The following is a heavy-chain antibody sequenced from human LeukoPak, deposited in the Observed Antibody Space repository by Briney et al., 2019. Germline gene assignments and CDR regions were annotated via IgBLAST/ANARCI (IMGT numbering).Heavy chain of an antibody. CDR2: IYHSGST. J-gene: IGHJ4*02. CDR1: GYSISSGYH. CDR3: ARGVTMVRGAAYFDY. V-gene: IGHV4-38-2*01. D-gene: IGHD3-10*01. Sequence: SETLSLTCAVSGYSISSGYHWGWIRQPPGKGLEWIGSIYHSGSTYYNPSLKSRVTISVDTSKNQFSLKLSSVTAADTAVYYCARGVTMVRGAAYFDYWGQGTLVTVSS.